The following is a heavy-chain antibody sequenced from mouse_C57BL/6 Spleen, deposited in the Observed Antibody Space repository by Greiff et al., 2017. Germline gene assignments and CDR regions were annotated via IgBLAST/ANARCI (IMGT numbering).Heavy chain of an antibody. Sequence: QVQLKQPGAELVKPGASVKMSCKASGYTFTSYWITWVKQRPGQGLEWIGDIYPGSGSTNYNEKFKSKATLTVDTSSSTAYMQLSSLTSEDSAVYYCARITTVPLYYCDYWGQGTTLTVSS. CDR1: GYTFTSYW. V-gene: IGHV1-55*01. CDR2: IYPGSGST. D-gene: IGHD1-1*01. CDR3: ARITTVPLYYCDY. J-gene: IGHJ2*01.